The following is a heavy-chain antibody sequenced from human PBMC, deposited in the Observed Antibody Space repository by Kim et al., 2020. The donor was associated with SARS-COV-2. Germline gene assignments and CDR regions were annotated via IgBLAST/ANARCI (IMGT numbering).Heavy chain of an antibody. J-gene: IGHJ2*01. CDR2: IYYSGST. CDR1: GGSISSGGYY. CDR3: ARARVDTAMVTDWYFDL. Sequence: SETLSLTCTVSGGSISSGGYYWSWIRQHPGKGLEWIGYIYYSGSTYYNPSLKSRVTISVDTSKNQFSLKLSSVTAADTAVYYCARARVDTAMVTDWYFDLWGRGTLVTVSS. V-gene: IGHV4-31*03. D-gene: IGHD5-18*01.